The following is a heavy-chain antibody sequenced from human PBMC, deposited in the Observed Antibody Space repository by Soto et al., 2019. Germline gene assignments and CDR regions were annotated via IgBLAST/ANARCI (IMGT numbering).Heavy chain of an antibody. J-gene: IGHJ6*02. Sequence: ASVKVSCKASGYTFTSYGISWVRQAPGQGLEWMGWISAYSGNTNYAQKLQGRVTMTTDTSTSTAYMELRSLRSDDTAVYYCARDGTYVLRFLEWLFGNMDVWGQGTTVTVSS. CDR2: ISAYSGNT. V-gene: IGHV1-18*01. CDR1: GYTFTSYG. CDR3: ARDGTYVLRFLEWLFGNMDV. D-gene: IGHD3-3*01.